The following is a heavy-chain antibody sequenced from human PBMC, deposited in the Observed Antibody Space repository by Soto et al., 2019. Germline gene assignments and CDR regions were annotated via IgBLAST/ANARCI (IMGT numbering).Heavy chain of an antibody. V-gene: IGHV3-30*18. J-gene: IGHJ4*02. CDR1: GFTFSSYG. Sequence: QVQLVESGGSVVQPGRSLRLSCAASGFTFSSYGMHWVRQAPGKGLEWVALISYDGINQYYADSVKGRFTISRDNSKNTLYLQVNSLRAEDTAEYYCAKDVGRWRYLVGFDYWGQGTLVTVSS. CDR3: AKDVGRWRYLVGFDY. CDR2: ISYDGINQ. D-gene: IGHD1-26*01.